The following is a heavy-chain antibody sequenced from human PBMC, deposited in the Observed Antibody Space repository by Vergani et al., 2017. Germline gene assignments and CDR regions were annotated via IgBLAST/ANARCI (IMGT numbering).Heavy chain of an antibody. CDR3: ASGKYYSDSTSHFRGRYFDV. V-gene: IGHV4-39*01. J-gene: IGHJ2*01. CDR1: GDSIISRSYY. Sequence: QMQLQESGPGLVKASETLSLTCTVSGDSIISRSYYWGWIRQPPGKGLAWSGSIYNSGNGDSSSSLKSRVTISADTSKNQFSLRLTSVTAADTAVYYCASGKYYSDSTSHFRGRYFDVWGRGTLVTVPS. CDR2: IYNSGNG. D-gene: IGHD3-16*01.